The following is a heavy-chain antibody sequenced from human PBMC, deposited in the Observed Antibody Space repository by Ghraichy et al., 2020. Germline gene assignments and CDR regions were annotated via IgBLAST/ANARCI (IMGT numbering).Heavy chain of an antibody. Sequence: GGSLRLSCAASGFSFSDYAMGWVRQAPGKGLEWVSGLYGSGDKTYNAESVKGRFFISRDNSNDTLVLQMKSLRAEDTAIYYCAKMSGSTWYGFFDLWGRGTLVTVSS. CDR1: GFSFSDYA. CDR2: LYGSGDKT. CDR3: AKMSGSTWYGFFDL. J-gene: IGHJ2*01. D-gene: IGHD6-13*01. V-gene: IGHV3-23*01.